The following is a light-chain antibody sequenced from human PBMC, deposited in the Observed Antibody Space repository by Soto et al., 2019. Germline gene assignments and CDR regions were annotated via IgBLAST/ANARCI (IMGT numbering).Light chain of an antibody. V-gene: IGLV1-44*01. CDR2: NNN. Sequence: QSVLTQPPSASGTPGQTVTISCSGSSSNIASNTVNWSQQLPGTAPKLLIYNNNERPSGVHDRFAGSKSGTSASLDISGLRSEDEADYYCSAWDDSLNAVVFGGGTKLTVL. CDR1: SSNIASNT. J-gene: IGLJ2*01. CDR3: SAWDDSLNAVV.